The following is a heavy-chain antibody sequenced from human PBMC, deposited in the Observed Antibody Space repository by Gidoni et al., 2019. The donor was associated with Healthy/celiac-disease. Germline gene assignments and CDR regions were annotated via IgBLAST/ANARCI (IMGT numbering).Heavy chain of an antibody. CDR3: ARLEVNGFVGY. J-gene: IGHJ4*02. V-gene: IGHV4-39*01. D-gene: IGHD3-16*01. Sequence: YNPSLKSRVTISVDTSKNQFSLKLSSVTAADTAVYYCARLEVNGFVGYWGQGTLVTVSS.